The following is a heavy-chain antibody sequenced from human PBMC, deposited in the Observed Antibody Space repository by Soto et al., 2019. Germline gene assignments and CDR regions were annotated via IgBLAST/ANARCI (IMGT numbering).Heavy chain of an antibody. D-gene: IGHD3-22*01. CDR1: GGSISSYY. CDR2: IYYSGST. J-gene: IGHJ4*02. V-gene: IGHV4-59*01. Sequence: SETLSLTCTVSGGSISSYYWSWIRQPPGKGLEWIGYIYYSGSTNYNPSLKSRVTISVDTSKNQFSLKLSSVTAADTAVYYCARGDYYDSSGYPYFDYWGQGTLVTVSS. CDR3: ARGDYYDSSGYPYFDY.